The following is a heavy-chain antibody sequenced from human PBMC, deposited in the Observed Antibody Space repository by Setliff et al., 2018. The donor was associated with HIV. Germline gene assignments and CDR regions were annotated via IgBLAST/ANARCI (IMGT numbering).Heavy chain of an antibody. CDR1: GGSISSSSYY. CDR2: IYYTGNT. CDR3: ARGSIGLGSYRNAYYFDF. J-gene: IGHJ4*02. V-gene: IGHV4-39*01. Sequence: SSETLSLTCTVSGGSISSSSYYWGWIRQPPGKGLELIGNIYYTGNTNDNPSLKSRVTTSVDTSKNQFSLKLSSVTAADTAIYYCARGSIGLGSYRNAYYFDFWGQGVLVTVSS. D-gene: IGHD1-26*01.